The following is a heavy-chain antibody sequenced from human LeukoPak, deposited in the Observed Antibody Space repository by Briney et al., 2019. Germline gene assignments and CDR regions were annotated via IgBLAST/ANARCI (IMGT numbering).Heavy chain of an antibody. J-gene: IGHJ4*02. CDR3: ATRRISSWAPFDY. Sequence: ASVKVSCKVSGYTLTELSMHWVRQAPGKGLEWMGGFDPEDGETIYAKKFQGRVTMTADTSTDTAYMELSSLRSEDTAVYYCATRRISSWAPFDYWGQGTLVTVSS. D-gene: IGHD6-13*01. CDR1: GYTLTELS. CDR2: FDPEDGET. V-gene: IGHV1-24*01.